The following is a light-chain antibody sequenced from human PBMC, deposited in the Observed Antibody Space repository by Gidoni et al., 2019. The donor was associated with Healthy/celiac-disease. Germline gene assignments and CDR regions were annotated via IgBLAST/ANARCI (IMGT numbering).Light chain of an antibody. CDR1: QSISSY. Sequence: DLQLTQSPSSLSASVGDRVTITCRASQSISSYLNWYQQKPGKAPKLLIYAASSLQSGVPSRVSGSGSGTDFTLTISSLQPEDFATYYCQQSYSTPPTFGQXTRLEIK. J-gene: IGKJ5*01. V-gene: IGKV1-39*01. CDR2: AAS. CDR3: QQSYSTPPT.